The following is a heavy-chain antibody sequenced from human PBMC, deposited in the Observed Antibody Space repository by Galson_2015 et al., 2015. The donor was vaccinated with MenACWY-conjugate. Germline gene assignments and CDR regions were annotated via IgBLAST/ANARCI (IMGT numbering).Heavy chain of an antibody. V-gene: IGHV3-7*03. Sequence: CAASGFTFSTYWMNWVRQVPGKGLEWVANIKQDGVEKFYVDSVRGRFTISRDNAKNSLSLQINSLRAEDTAVYYCARGNPSYYDSSSGSYPSAFDLWGQGTLVSVSS. CDR3: ARGNPSYYDSSSGSYPSAFDL. CDR2: IKQDGVEK. J-gene: IGHJ4*02. CDR1: GFTFSTYW. D-gene: IGHD3-3*01.